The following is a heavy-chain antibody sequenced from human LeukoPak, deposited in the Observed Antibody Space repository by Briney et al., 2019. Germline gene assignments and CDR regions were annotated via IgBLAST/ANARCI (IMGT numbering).Heavy chain of an antibody. CDR1: GFAFNNYW. D-gene: IGHD2-21*02. Sequence: PGGSLRLSCAASGFAFNNYWMSWVRQAPGKGPEWLANIKEDGSRKYHVDSVKGRFTISRDNAKKSLFLQMNSLRAEDTGVYYCARDGVTSSVDYWGQGTLVTVSS. J-gene: IGHJ4*02. V-gene: IGHV3-7*01. CDR2: IKEDGSRK. CDR3: ARDGVTSSVDY.